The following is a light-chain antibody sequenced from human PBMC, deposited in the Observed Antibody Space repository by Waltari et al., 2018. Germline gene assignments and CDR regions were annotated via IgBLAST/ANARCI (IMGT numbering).Light chain of an antibody. J-gene: IGLJ1*01. Sequence: QSALTQPASVSGSPGQSITISCTGTISDVGSYNLVSWYQQHPGKAPKLMIYEVSKRPSGVSNRFSGSKSGNTASLTISGLQAEDEADYYCCSYAGSGTYVFGSGTKVTVL. CDR1: ISDVGSYNL. V-gene: IGLV2-23*02. CDR3: CSYAGSGTYV. CDR2: EVS.